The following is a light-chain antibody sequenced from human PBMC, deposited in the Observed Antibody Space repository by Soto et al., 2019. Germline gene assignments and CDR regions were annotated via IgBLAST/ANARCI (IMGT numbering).Light chain of an antibody. V-gene: IGLV2-14*01. CDR1: SSDVGGYNY. Sequence: QSVLTQPASVSGSPGQSITISCTGTSSDVGGYNYVSWYQQHPGKAPKLMIYDVSNRPSGVSNRFSGSKSGNTAALTISGRQAEDEADYYCSSYTSSSLYVFGTGTKLTVL. CDR2: DVS. CDR3: SSYTSSSLYV. J-gene: IGLJ1*01.